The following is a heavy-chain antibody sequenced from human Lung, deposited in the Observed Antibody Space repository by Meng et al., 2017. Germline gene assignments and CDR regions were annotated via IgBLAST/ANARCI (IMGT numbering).Heavy chain of an antibody. Sequence: HRVESGGSVVRPGGSLRLSCAASGFIFDDYGMSWVRQAPGKGLEWVSGINWNGGNVDYAVSVKGRFTISRDNAKNSLHLQMNSLRAEDTALYYCTRGPSLAMSAVPDYWGQGTLVTVSS. J-gene: IGHJ4*02. CDR1: GFIFDDYG. V-gene: IGHV3-20*04. D-gene: IGHD5/OR15-5a*01. CDR3: TRGPSLAMSAVPDY. CDR2: INWNGGNV.